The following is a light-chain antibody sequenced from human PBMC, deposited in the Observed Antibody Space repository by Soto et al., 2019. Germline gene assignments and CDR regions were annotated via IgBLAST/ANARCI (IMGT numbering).Light chain of an antibody. V-gene: IGLV1-44*01. J-gene: IGLJ3*02. CDR3: AAWDDSLNAWL. CDR1: SSNIGTNT. CDR2: SNN. Sequence: QSVLTQAPSASGTPGQRVIISCSGNSSNIGTNTVNWYQQLPGTAPKLLIYSNNRRPSGVPDRFSGSKSGTSASLAISGLQSEDEADYCCAAWDDSLNAWLFGGGTQLTVL.